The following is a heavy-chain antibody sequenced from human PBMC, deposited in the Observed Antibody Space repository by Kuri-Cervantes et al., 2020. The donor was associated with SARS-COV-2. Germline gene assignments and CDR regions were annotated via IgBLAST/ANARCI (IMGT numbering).Heavy chain of an antibody. J-gene: IGHJ6*03. D-gene: IGHD5/OR15-5a*01. CDR3: AKDRRRVRAFSQYMDV. CDR1: EFGFSRYA. Sequence: GESLKTYCSDSEFGFSRYAIHGVRQAPGKGLDWVAFMRSDGSEQSYPESVRGRITISRGRSDNTIHLQMECLRPEDTAIYYCAKDRRRVRAFSQYMDVWGKGTTVIVSS. CDR2: MRSDGSEQ. V-gene: IGHV3-30*02.